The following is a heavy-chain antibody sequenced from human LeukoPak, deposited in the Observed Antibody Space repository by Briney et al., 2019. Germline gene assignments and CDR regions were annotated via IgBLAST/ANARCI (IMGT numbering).Heavy chain of an antibody. V-gene: IGHV4-61*01. Sequence: SETLSLTCTVSGGSISSSSYYWSWIRQPPGKGLEWIGYIYYSGSTNYNPSLKSRVTISVDTSKNQFSLKLSSVTAADTAVYYCARECPIVGASGAFDIWGQGTMVTVSS. CDR3: ARECPIVGASGAFDI. J-gene: IGHJ3*02. CDR2: IYYSGST. D-gene: IGHD1-26*01. CDR1: GGSISSSSYY.